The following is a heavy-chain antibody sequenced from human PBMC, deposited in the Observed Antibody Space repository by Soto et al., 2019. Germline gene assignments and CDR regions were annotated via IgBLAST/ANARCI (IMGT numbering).Heavy chain of an antibody. V-gene: IGHV4-31*03. CDR1: GGSISSGGYY. Sequence: SETLSLTCTVSGGSISSGGYYWSWIRQHPGKGLEWIGYIYYSGSTYYSPSLKSRVTISVDTSKNQFSLKLSSVTAADTAVYYCARGPLYYYDSSGCYYFDYWGQGTLVTAPQ. J-gene: IGHJ4*02. CDR2: IYYSGST. D-gene: IGHD3-22*01. CDR3: ARGPLYYYDSSGCYYFDY.